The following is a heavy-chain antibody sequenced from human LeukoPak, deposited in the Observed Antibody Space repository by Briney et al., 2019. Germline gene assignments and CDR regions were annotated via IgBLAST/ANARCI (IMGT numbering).Heavy chain of an antibody. CDR2: ITDSAAAT. CDR3: AKVYGNWYFDY. V-gene: IGHV3-23*01. J-gene: IGHJ4*02. D-gene: IGHD1-1*01. Sequence: GGSLRLSCTASGFTFSTYAMTWLRQPPGKGLEWVSTITDSAAATYYRESVKGRFTISRDNSKNTLYLQMNSLRGDDTAVYFGAKVYGNWYFDYWGQGTLVTVSS. CDR1: GFTFSTYA.